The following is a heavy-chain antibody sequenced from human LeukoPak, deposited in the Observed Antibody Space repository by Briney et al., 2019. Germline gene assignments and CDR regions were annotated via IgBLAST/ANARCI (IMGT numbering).Heavy chain of an antibody. Sequence: PGGSLRLSCTASGFTFSNYAMSWVRQAPGNGLEWVSAIGGSDGKTYYADSVKGRFTISRDDAKNLLYLDMNSLRAEDTAVYYCARGHTAVTRHFDFWGQGTLVTVSS. V-gene: IGHV3-23*01. CDR2: IGGSDGKT. J-gene: IGHJ4*02. CDR1: GFTFSNYA. CDR3: ARGHTAVTRHFDF. D-gene: IGHD4-17*01.